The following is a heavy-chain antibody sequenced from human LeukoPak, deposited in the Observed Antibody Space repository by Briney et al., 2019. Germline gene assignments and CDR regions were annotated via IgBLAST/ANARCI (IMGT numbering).Heavy chain of an antibody. Sequence: ASVNVSCKASGCTFDNYGISWVRQAPGQGLEGMGWINAYDGNTNYAKKLKGRVTMTTEASTRKALMELRSLKSDDTAVYFCARDFGMFTISHGDAFAIWGQGTVVTVSS. CDR1: GCTFDNYG. CDR2: INAYDGNT. V-gene: IGHV1-18*01. D-gene: IGHD5-24*01. J-gene: IGHJ3*02. CDR3: ARDFGMFTISHGDAFAI.